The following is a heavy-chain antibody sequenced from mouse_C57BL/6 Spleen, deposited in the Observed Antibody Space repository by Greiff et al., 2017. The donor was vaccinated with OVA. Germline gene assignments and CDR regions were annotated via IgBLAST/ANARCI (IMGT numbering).Heavy chain of an antibody. Sequence: VKVVESGPGLVAPSQSLSITCTVSGFSLTSYAISWVRQPPGKGLEWLGVIWTGGGTNYNSALKSRLSISKDNSKSQVFLKMNSLQTADTARCYCANTVVASFGYWGQGTTLTVSS. J-gene: IGHJ2*01. CDR1: GFSLTSYA. V-gene: IGHV2-9-1*01. CDR2: IWTGGGT. CDR3: ANTVVASFGY. D-gene: IGHD1-1*01.